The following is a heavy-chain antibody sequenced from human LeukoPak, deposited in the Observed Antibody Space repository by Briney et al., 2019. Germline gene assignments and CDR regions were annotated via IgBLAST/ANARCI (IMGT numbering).Heavy chain of an antibody. D-gene: IGHD2-15*01. CDR1: GFTSSSYW. CDR3: ARAPYCIGGSCRFDY. CDR2: IKQDGSEK. V-gene: IGHV3-7*03. J-gene: IGHJ4*02. Sequence: GGSLRLSCAVSGFTSSSYWMSWVRQAPGKGLEWVANIKQDGSEKYYVDSVKGRFTISRDNAKNSLYLQMDSLRAEDTAVYYCARAPYCIGGSCRFDYWGQGTLVTVSS.